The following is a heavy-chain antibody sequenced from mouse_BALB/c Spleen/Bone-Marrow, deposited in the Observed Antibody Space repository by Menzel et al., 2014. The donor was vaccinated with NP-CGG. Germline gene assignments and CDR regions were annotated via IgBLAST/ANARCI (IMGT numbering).Heavy chain of an antibody. D-gene: IGHD2-3*01. V-gene: IGHV3-6*02. CDR2: ITYDGSN. J-gene: IGHJ1*01. Sequence: VQLQQSGPGLVKPSQSLSLTCSVTGYSITSGYYWNWIRQFPGNKLESMGYITYDGSNNYNPSLKNRISITRATSKNQFFLKLKSVTNEDTARYYCARVGLDDGHYYWYFDVWGAGTRVTVSS. CDR3: ARVGLDDGHYYWYFDV. CDR1: GYSITSGYY.